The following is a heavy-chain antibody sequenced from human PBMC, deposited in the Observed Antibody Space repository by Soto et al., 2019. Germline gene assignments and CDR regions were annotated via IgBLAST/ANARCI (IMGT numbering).Heavy chain of an antibody. V-gene: IGHV3-9*01. D-gene: IGHD4-17*01. CDR3: AKGASTTVFAFNDY. CDR2: ISWNSRNL. CDR1: GFTFDDYA. J-gene: IGHJ4*02. Sequence: EVQLVESGGGLVQPGRSLRLSCAASGFTFDDYAMHWVRQGPGKGLEWVSSISWNSRNLGYADSVKGRFTISRDNAKNSLYLQMNSLRGEDTALYYCAKGASTTVFAFNDYWGQGTLVTVSS.